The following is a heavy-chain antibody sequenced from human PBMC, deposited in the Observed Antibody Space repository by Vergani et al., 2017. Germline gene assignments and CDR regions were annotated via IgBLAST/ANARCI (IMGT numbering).Heavy chain of an antibody. J-gene: IGHJ6*03. CDR3: ARWGAVAGTASYYYMDV. V-gene: IGHV4-59*01. D-gene: IGHD6-19*01. CDR1: GGSISSYY. Sequence: QVQLQESGPGLVKPSETLSLTCTVSGGSISSYYWSWIRQPPGKGLEWIGYIYYSGSTNYNPSLKSRVTISVDTSKNQFSLKLSSVTAADTAVYYCARWGAVAGTASYYYMDVWGKGTTVTVSS. CDR2: IYYSGST.